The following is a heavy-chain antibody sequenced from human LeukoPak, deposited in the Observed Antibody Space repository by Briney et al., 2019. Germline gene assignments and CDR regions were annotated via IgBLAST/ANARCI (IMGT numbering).Heavy chain of an antibody. V-gene: IGHV4-59*12. CDR2: VSHSGSR. CDR3: ASHMVVTGTRGFDN. CDR1: GGSMNNYY. Sequence: SETLSLTCTVSGGSMNNYYWSWIRQPPGKGLEWIVEVSHSGSRNYNPSLTGRVTVSLDWAKSQVSLKMTSATAADTAVYYCASHMVVTGTRGFDNWGQGNLVTVS. J-gene: IGHJ4*02. D-gene: IGHD2-21*02.